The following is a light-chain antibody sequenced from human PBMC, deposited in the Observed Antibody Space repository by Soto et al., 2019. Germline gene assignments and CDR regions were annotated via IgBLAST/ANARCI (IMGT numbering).Light chain of an antibody. CDR2: LGS. J-gene: IGKJ2*01. CDR3: MQALRIPPT. V-gene: IGKV2-28*01. CDR1: QSLLHSDGYNY. Sequence: DIVMTQSPLSLPVTPGEPASISCRSSQSLLHSDGYNYLDWYLQKPGQSPQLLIYLGSTRASGVPDRFSGSGSGTDLTLNISRVEAEDVGVYYCMQALRIPPTFGQGTKLEIK.